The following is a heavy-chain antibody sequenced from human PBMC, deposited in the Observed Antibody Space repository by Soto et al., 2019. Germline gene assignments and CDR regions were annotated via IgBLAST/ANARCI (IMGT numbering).Heavy chain of an antibody. CDR1: GYTFTSYG. V-gene: IGHV1-18*01. D-gene: IGHD1-1*01. CDR2: ISAHNGNT. CDR3: ARGRYGDY. Sequence: QVHLVQSGAEVKKPGASVKVSCKGSGYTFTSYGITWVRQAPGQGLEWMGWISAHNGNTDYAQRLQGRVTVTRDTSPSTAHMELRSLTSDDTAVYYCARGRYGDYWGQGALVTVSS. J-gene: IGHJ4*02.